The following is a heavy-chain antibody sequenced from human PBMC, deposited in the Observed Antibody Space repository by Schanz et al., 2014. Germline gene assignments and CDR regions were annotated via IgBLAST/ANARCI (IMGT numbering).Heavy chain of an antibody. CDR1: GGSISSYY. D-gene: IGHD1-1*01. Sequence: QVQLQESGPGLVKPSETLSLTCTVSGGSISSYYWSWIRLPPGKGLEWIGRVFPNGITNYNPSLKSRVTISLDTSKNQFSLTLTSLTAADTAVYYCARDTTWRLDLWGRGTLVTVSS. CDR3: ARDTTWRLDL. CDR2: VFPNGIT. J-gene: IGHJ2*01. V-gene: IGHV4-4*08.